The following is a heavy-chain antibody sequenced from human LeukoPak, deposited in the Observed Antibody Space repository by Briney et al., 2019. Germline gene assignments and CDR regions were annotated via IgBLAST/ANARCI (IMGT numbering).Heavy chain of an antibody. CDR2: IYHSGST. CDR1: GRSISSSSYY. CDR3: ARDPTYCSSTSCGGGFDI. Sequence: SETLSLTCTVSGRSISSSSYYWGWIRQPPGKGLEWIGNIYHSGSTFYTPSLKSRVTISVDTSKNQFSLKLSSVTAADTAVYYCARDPTYCSSTSCGGGFDIWGQGTMVTVSS. D-gene: IGHD2-2*01. V-gene: IGHV4-39*01. J-gene: IGHJ3*02.